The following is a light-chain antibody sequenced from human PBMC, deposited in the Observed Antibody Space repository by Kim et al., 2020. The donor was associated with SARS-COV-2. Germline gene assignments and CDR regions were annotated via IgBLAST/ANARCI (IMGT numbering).Light chain of an antibody. CDR2: GAS. V-gene: IGKV3-20*01. Sequence: SPGQRATLSCRASQSLGSTLAWYDQKPGQAPKLIIYGASSRATVIPDRFSGSGSGTDFTLTIRRLEPIYFAVYYCQQYRRAPPCTIGQGTAVDIK. CDR3: QQYRRAPPCT. J-gene: IGKJ1*01. CDR1: QSLGST.